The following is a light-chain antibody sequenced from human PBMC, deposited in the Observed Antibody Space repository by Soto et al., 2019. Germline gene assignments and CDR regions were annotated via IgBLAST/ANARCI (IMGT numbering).Light chain of an antibody. Sequence: QSALTQPPSASGSPGQSVTISCTGTSSDVGGYNSVSWYQQHPGKAPKLLIYEVTKRPSGVPDRFSGSKSGNTASLTVSGLQAEDEGDYYCRAYAGTDNYVFGSGTKLTVL. J-gene: IGLJ1*01. CDR1: SSDVGGYNS. CDR2: EVT. CDR3: RAYAGTDNYV. V-gene: IGLV2-8*01.